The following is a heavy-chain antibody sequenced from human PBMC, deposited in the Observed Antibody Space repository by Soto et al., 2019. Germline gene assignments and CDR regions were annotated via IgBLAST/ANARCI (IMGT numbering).Heavy chain of an antibody. CDR2: ISYDGSNK. Sequence: QVQLVESGGGVVQPGRSLRLSCAASGFTFSSYAMHWVRQAPGKGLEWVAVISYDGSNKYYADSVKGRFTISRDNSKNTLYLQMNSLRAEDTAVYYCARDPVWFGELLSPNFDSWGQGTLVTVSS. CDR3: ARDPVWFGELLSPNFDS. J-gene: IGHJ4*02. V-gene: IGHV3-30-3*01. CDR1: GFTFSSYA. D-gene: IGHD3-10*01.